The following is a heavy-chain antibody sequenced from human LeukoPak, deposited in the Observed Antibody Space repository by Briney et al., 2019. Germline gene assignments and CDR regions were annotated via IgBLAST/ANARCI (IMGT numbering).Heavy chain of an antibody. J-gene: IGHJ3*02. Sequence: SETLSLTXAVYGGSSSGYYWSSIRQPPGKGLEWLGEINHSGSTNYNPSLKSRVTISVDTSKNQFSLKLSSVTAADTAVYYCARELGDHGHDAFDIWGQGTMVTVSS. D-gene: IGHD2-21*02. V-gene: IGHV4-34*01. CDR2: INHSGST. CDR1: GGSSSGYY. CDR3: ARELGDHGHDAFDI.